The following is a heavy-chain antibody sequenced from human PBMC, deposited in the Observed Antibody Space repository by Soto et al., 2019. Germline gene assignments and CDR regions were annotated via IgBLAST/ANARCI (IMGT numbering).Heavy chain of an antibody. D-gene: IGHD2-8*01. Sequence: QVQLVESGGGVVQPGRSLRLSCVASGFTFSSYGMHWVRQAPGKGLEWVAVISYDGSNKYYADSVKGRFTISRDNSKNTLYLQMNSLRAEDTAVYYCAKPTSRPTSHVYYYYYYGMDVWGQGTTVTVSS. V-gene: IGHV3-30*18. CDR3: AKPTSRPTSHVYYYYYYGMDV. CDR2: ISYDGSNK. CDR1: GFTFSSYG. J-gene: IGHJ6*02.